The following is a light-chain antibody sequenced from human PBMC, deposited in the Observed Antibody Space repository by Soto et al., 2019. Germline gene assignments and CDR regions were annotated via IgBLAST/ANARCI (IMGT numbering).Light chain of an antibody. V-gene: IGKV3-15*01. CDR3: QQYNNWPPKWT. CDR2: GAS. Sequence: EIVMTQSPATLSVSPGERATLSRRASQSVSSNLAWYQQKPGQAPRLLIYGASTRATGIPARFSGSGSGTEFTLTISSLQSEDFAVYYCQQYNNWPPKWTFSQGTKVDIK. J-gene: IGKJ1*01. CDR1: QSVSSN.